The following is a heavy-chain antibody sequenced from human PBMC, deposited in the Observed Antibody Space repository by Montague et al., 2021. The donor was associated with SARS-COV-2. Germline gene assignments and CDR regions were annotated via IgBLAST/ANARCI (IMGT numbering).Heavy chain of an antibody. CDR1: GDSVSSNIAT. CDR2: TYYRYKWYN. D-gene: IGHD2-21*02. J-gene: IGHJ2*01. V-gene: IGHV6-1*01. CDR3: ARAYCGGDCYFCWYFDR. Sequence: CAISGDSVSSNIATWNWIRQSQSRGLEWLGRTYYRYKWYNDYAVSVKSRVIINPDRYNNRIALQLNSATPEDTAVYYCARAYCGGDCYFCWYFDRWGRGTLVTGPS.